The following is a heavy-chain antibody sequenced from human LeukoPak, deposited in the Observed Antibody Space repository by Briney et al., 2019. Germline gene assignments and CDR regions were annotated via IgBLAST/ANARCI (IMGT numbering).Heavy chain of an antibody. V-gene: IGHV3-33*01. CDR3: ARDRGSGDYFDL. J-gene: IGHJ3*01. D-gene: IGHD6-19*01. Sequence: GRSLRLSCAASGFTFSTYGMHWVRQAPGKGLEWVAVIWFDGSNQYYVDSVRGRFSISRDNSKNTLYLQMNTLRAEDTGVYYCARDRGSGDYFDLWGQGAMVTVSS. CDR2: IWFDGSNQ. CDR1: GFTFSTYG.